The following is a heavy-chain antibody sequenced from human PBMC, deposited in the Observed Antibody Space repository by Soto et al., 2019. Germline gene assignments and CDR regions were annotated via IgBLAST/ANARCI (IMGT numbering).Heavy chain of an antibody. CDR3: ARDYVRIAVAGLYYYYGMDV. CDR2: IRNEANSYTA. D-gene: IGHD6-19*01. J-gene: IGHJ6*02. CDR1: GVTFSDYY. V-gene: IGHV3-72*01. Sequence: PGGSLRLSCAASGVTFSDYYMDWVRQAPGKGLDWVGRIRNEANSYTAEYAASVKGRFTMSRDDSKNSLYLQMNSLKTEDTAVYYCARDYVRIAVAGLYYYYGMDVWGQGTTVTVSS.